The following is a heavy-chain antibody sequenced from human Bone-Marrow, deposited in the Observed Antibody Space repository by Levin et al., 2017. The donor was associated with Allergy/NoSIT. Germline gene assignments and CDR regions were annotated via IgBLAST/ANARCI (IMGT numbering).Heavy chain of an antibody. D-gene: IGHD3-10*01. Sequence: SETLSLTCTVSGGSISSGDYYWSWIRQPPGKGLEWIANIYYSGSTYYNPSLKRRVIISIDTSKNQFSLKLTSVTAAATAVYYCARDTRLWVGDLADAYDVWGQGKMVTVSS. CDR3: ARDTRLWVGDLADAYDV. CDR2: IYYSGST. J-gene: IGHJ3*01. CDR1: GGSISSGDYY. V-gene: IGHV4-30-4*01.